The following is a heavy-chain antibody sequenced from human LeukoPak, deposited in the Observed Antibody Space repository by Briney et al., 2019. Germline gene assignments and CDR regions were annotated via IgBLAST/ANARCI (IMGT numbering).Heavy chain of an antibody. CDR3: VKGGSGWYPGFEY. CDR2: IKQDGSET. D-gene: IGHD6-19*01. CDR1: GFTFGNHY. J-gene: IGHJ4*02. V-gene: IGHV3-7*03. Sequence: TGGSLRLSCAVSGFTFGNHYMSWVRQAPGKGLEWVANIKQDGSETFYADSTRGRFTVFRDNARNSVYLQMNSLRAEDTAVYYCVKGGSGWYPGFEYWGQGALVTVST.